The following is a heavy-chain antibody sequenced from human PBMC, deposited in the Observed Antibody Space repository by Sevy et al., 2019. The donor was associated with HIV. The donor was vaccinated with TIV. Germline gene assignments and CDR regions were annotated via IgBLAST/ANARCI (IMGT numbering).Heavy chain of an antibody. CDR1: VFTFSGSA. CDR2: IRSKANSYAT. D-gene: IGHD3-22*01. V-gene: IGHV3-73*01. Sequence: GGSLRLSCAASVFTFSGSAMHWVRQASGKGLEWVGRIRSKANSYATAYAASVKGRFTISRDDSKNTAYLQMNSLKTEDTAVYYCTSRYYYDSSGYRSLFDYWGQGTLVTVSS. CDR3: TSRYYYDSSGYRSLFDY. J-gene: IGHJ4*02.